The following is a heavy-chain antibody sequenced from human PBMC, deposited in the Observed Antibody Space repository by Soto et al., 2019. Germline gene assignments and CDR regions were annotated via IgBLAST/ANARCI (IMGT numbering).Heavy chain of an antibody. CDR2: ISYDGSNK. D-gene: IGHD3-3*01. J-gene: IGHJ4*02. Sequence: XESLRLSCAASGFTFSSYAMHWVRQAPGKGLEWVAVISYDGSNKYYADSVKGRFTISRDNSKNTLYLQMNRLRAEDTAVYYCARGSPNYDFWSGSWFDYWGQGTLVTVSS. CDR1: GFTFSSYA. CDR3: ARGSPNYDFWSGSWFDY. V-gene: IGHV3-30-3*01.